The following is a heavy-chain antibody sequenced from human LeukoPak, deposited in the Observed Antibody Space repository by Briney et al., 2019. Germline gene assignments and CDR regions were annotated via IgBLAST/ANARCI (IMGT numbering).Heavy chain of an antibody. J-gene: IGHJ4*02. CDR1: GYTLTELS. Sequence: GASVKVSCKVSGYTLTELSMHWVRQAPGKGLEWMGGFDPEDGETIYAQKFQGRVTMTEDTSTDTAYMELSSLRSEDTAVYYCARVESGYGDNGAMDYWGQGTLVTVSS. CDR3: ARVESGYGDNGAMDY. CDR2: FDPEDGET. V-gene: IGHV1-24*01. D-gene: IGHD4-17*01.